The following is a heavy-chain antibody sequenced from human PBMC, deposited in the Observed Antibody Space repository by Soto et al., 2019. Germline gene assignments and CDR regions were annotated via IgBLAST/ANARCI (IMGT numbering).Heavy chain of an antibody. CDR1: GFTVSSNY. V-gene: IGHV3-66*01. Sequence: EVQLVESGGGLVQPGGSLRLSCAASGFTVSSNYMSWVRQAPGKGLEWVSVIYSGGSTYYADSVKGRFTISRDNSKNTLYLQMNSLRAEDTAVYYCAREDEAAGHSYYGMDVWGQGTTVTVSS. D-gene: IGHD6-13*01. CDR3: AREDEAAGHSYYGMDV. J-gene: IGHJ6*02. CDR2: IYSGGST.